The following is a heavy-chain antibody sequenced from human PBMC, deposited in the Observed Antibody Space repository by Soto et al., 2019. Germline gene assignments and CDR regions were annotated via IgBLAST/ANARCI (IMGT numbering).Heavy chain of an antibody. D-gene: IGHD1-26*01. CDR1: GGTFSTYA. J-gene: IGHJ4*02. CDR3: ATGVRASDFDY. CDR2: NIPIFGTT. Sequence: QVQLVQSGAEVKKPGSSVKVSCKASGGTFSTYAITWVRQAPAQGLEWVGGNIPIFGTTDYARKLHVSVTIPAAAATSPCVSELSSLAGGDTAVYYWATGVRASDFDYWGQGTLVTVSS. V-gene: IGHV1-69*01.